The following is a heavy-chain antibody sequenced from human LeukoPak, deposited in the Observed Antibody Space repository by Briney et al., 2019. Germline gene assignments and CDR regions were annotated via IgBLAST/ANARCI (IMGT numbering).Heavy chain of an antibody. CDR2: INPNSGDT. Sequence: ASVKVSCKASGYKFTDYYMHWVRQAPGQGLEWMGWINPNSGDTKYALKFQGRVTMTRDTSINTAYMELSWLRSDDTAVYFCARVRSLFYFDYWGQGTLATVSS. J-gene: IGHJ4*02. CDR3: ARVRSLFYFDY. CDR1: GYKFTDYY. V-gene: IGHV1-2*02.